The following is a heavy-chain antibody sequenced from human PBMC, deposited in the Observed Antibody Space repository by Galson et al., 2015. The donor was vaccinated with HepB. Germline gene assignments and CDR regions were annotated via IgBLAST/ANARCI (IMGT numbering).Heavy chain of an antibody. Sequence: PALVKPTQTLTLTRTFSGFSLSTSGMCVSWIRQPPGKALEWLARIDWDDDKYYSTSLKTRLTISKDTSKNQVVLTMTNMDPVDTATYYCARNYYDSSGYYADAFGIWGQGTMVTVSS. CDR2: IDWDDDK. D-gene: IGHD3-22*01. J-gene: IGHJ3*02. CDR3: ARNYYDSSGYYADAFGI. V-gene: IGHV2-70*11. CDR1: GFSLSTSGMC.